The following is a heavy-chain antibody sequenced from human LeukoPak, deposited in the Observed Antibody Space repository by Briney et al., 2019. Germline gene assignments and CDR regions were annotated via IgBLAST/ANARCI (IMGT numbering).Heavy chain of an antibody. D-gene: IGHD3-3*01. CDR1: GYTFTDYY. J-gene: IGHJ5*02. Sequence: GASVKVSCKASGYTFTDYYMHWVRQAPGQRLEWMGWINSNSGGTNYAQKFQGRVTMTRDTSISTAYMELSSLRSDDTAVYYCARSRSQITIFGVAPNWFDPWGQGTLVTVSS. V-gene: IGHV1-2*02. CDR3: ARSRSQITIFGVAPNWFDP. CDR2: INSNSGGT.